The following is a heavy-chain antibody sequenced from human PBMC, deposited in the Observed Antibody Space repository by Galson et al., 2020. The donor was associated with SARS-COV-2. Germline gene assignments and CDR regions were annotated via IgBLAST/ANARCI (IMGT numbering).Heavy chain of an antibody. J-gene: IGHJ4*02. Sequence: ASVKVSCKASGYTFTGYYMHWVRQAPGQGLEWMGWINPNSGGTNYAQKFQGRVTMTRDTSISTAYMELSRLRSDDTAVYYCAREWGELSSIVGAIPLRWGQGTLVTVSS. D-gene: IGHD1-26*01. V-gene: IGHV1-2*02. CDR3: AREWGELSSIVGAIPLR. CDR2: INPNSGGT. CDR1: GYTFTGYY.